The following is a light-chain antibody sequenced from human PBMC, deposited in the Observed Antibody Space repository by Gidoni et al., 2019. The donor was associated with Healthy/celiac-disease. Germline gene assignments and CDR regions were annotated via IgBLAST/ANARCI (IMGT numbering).Light chain of an antibody. CDR1: QRVRSY. V-gene: IGKV3-11*01. CDR3: QQRSNWPPYT. J-gene: IGKJ2*01. Sequence: EMLLTQSPATLSSSPGERAILSCRYSQRVRSYLALYQQKPGQAPRLLIYDASNRATGIPARFSGSGSGTDFTLTISSLEPADFAVYYCQQRSNWPPYTFGQGTKLEIK. CDR2: DAS.